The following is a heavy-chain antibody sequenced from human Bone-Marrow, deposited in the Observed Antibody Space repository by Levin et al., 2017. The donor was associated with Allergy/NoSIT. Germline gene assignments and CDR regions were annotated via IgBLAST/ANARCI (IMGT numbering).Heavy chain of an antibody. J-gene: IGHJ4*02. V-gene: IGHV3-7*01. D-gene: IGHD3-3*01. Sequence: GESLKISCAASGFTFSSYWMSWVRQAPGKGLEWVANIKQDGSEKYYVDSVKGRFTISRDNAKNSLYLQMNSLRAEDTAVYYCAREGSGYYDFWSGYYNGGYYFDYWGQGTLVTVSS. CDR3: AREGSGYYDFWSGYYNGGYYFDY. CDR2: IKQDGSEK. CDR1: GFTFSSYW.